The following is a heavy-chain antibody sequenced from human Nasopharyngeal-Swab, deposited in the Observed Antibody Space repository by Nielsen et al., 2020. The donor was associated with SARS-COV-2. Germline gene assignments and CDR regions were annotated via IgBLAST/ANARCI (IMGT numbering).Heavy chain of an antibody. Sequence: GESLKISCEASGFTFGSYTMNWVRQAPGKGLEWVSFFSSSGSIAYYADSVKGRFTISRDNANNSLYLQMNSLRADDTAVYYCVRDGALIQLWLLPHALDIWGQGTLVTVSS. D-gene: IGHD5-18*01. V-gene: IGHV3-48*04. CDR1: GFTFGSYT. CDR3: VRDGALIQLWLLPHALDI. CDR2: FSSSGSIA. J-gene: IGHJ3*02.